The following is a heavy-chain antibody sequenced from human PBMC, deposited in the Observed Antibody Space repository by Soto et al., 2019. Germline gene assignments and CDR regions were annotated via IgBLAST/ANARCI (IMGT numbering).Heavy chain of an antibody. D-gene: IGHD2-8*01. CDR2: IHYSGST. J-gene: IGHJ3*02. CDR3: ARDRRYCTNGVCYTTAFDI. Sequence: SETLSLTCTVSGGSISSGGYYWSWIRQHPGKGLEWIGYIHYSGSTYYNPSLKSRVTIAVDTSKNQFSLKLSSVTAADTAVYYCARDRRYCTNGVCYTTAFDIWGQGTMVTVSS. V-gene: IGHV4-31*03. CDR1: GGSISSGGYY.